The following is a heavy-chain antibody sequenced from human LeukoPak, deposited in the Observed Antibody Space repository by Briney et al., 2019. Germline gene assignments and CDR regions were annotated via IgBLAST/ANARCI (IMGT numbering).Heavy chain of an antibody. CDR1: GGSISSYY. V-gene: IGHV4-59*08. Sequence: PSETLSLTCTVSGGSISSYYWSWIRQPPGKGLEWIGYIYYSGSTYYNPSLKSRVTISVDTSKNQFSLKLSSVTAADTAVYYCARGGDWFDPWGQGTLVTVSS. J-gene: IGHJ5*02. D-gene: IGHD3-16*01. CDR2: IYYSGST. CDR3: ARGGDWFDP.